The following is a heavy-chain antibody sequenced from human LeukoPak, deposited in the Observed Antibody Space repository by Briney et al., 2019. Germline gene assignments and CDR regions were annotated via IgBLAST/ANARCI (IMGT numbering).Heavy chain of an antibody. CDR1: GFTFSDHY. CDR3: AKDSRLDY. Sequence: GGSLRLSCAASGFTFSDHYMDWVRQAPGKGLEWVSAISGSGGSTYYADSVKGRFTISRDNSKNTLYLQMNSLRAEDTAVYYCAKDSRLDYWGQGTLVTVSS. J-gene: IGHJ4*02. V-gene: IGHV3-23*01. CDR2: ISGSGGST.